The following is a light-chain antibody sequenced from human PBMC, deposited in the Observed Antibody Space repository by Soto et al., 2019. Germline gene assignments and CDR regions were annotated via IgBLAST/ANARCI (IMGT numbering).Light chain of an antibody. CDR1: SSDVGGFNY. CDR3: SSYTSSGTVV. J-gene: IGLJ2*01. CDR2: DVV. Sequence: QSALTQPASVSGSPGQSITISCTGTSSDVGGFNYVSWYRQHPGNAPKLMIFDVVNRPSGVSHRFSGSKSDNTASLTISGLQAEDEADYYCSSYTSSGTVVFGGGTQLTVL. V-gene: IGLV2-14*01.